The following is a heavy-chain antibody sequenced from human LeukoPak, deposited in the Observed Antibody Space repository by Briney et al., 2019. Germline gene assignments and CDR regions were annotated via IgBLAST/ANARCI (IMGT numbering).Heavy chain of an antibody. D-gene: IGHD5-18*01. J-gene: IGHJ4*02. CDR3: ARDRSGYSYGFGNFDY. Sequence: SETLSLTCTVSGGSISSYYWSWIRQPPGKGLEWIGYIYYSGSTNYNPSLKSRVTISVDTSKNQFSLKLSSVTAADTVVYYCARDRSGYSYGFGNFDYWGQGTLVTVSS. CDR2: IYYSGST. CDR1: GGSISSYY. V-gene: IGHV4-59*01.